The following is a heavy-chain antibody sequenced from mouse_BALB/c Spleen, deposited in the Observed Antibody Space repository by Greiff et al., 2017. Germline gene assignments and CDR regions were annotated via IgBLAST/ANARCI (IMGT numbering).Heavy chain of an antibody. D-gene: IGHD2-14*01. J-gene: IGHJ2*01. CDR2: ISSGGST. CDR3: ARTQVRRGYYFDY. CDR1: GFTFSSYA. Sequence: EVHLVESGGGLVKPGGSLKLSCAASGFTFSSYAMSWVRQTPEKRLEWVASISSGGSTYYPDSVKGRFTISRDNARNILYLQMSSLRSEDTAMYYCARTQVRRGYYFDYWGQGTTLTVSS. V-gene: IGHV5-6-5*01.